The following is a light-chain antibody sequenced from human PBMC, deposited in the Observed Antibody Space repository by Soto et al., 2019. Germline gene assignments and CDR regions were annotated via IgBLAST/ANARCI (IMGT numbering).Light chain of an antibody. Sequence: EIVLTQSPGTLSLSPGERATLSCRASQSVSSSYLAWYQQKPGQAPRLLIYGASSSATGIPDRFSGSGSGTDVTLTISRLEPEDFAVYYCQQYGNSPPWTFGQGTKVEIK. V-gene: IGKV3-20*01. CDR1: QSVSSSY. J-gene: IGKJ1*01. CDR2: GAS. CDR3: QQYGNSPPWT.